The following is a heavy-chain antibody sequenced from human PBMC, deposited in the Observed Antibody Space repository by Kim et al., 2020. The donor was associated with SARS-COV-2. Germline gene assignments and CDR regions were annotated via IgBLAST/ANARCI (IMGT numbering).Heavy chain of an antibody. Sequence: YLDAVQGRFTISIDNTKNTVFLQMNSLRAADTALYYCAKWRGAQSEFDFWGQGTRVTVSS. CDR3: AKWRGAQSEFDF. J-gene: IGHJ4*02. V-gene: IGHV3-7*01. D-gene: IGHD1-26*01.